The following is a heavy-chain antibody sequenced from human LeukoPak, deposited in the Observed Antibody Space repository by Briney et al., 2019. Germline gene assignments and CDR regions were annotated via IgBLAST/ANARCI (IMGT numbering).Heavy chain of an antibody. Sequence: AGGSLRLSCAASRFTFSSYAMSWVRQAPGKGLEWVSAISGSGGSTYYADSVKGRFTISRDNSKNTLYLQMNSLKTEDTAVYYCTTEDSVVERWLQPFDYWGQGTLVTVSS. D-gene: IGHD5-24*01. V-gene: IGHV3-23*01. CDR3: TTEDSVVERWLQPFDY. CDR1: RFTFSSYA. CDR2: ISGSGGST. J-gene: IGHJ4*02.